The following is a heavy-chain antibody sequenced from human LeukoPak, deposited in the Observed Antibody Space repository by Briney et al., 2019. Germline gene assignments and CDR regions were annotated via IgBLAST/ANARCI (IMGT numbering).Heavy chain of an antibody. Sequence: PGGSLRLSCAASGFTFSSYEMNWVRQAPGKGLEWVSYISSSGSTIYYADSVKGRFTISRDNAKNSLYLQMNSLRAEDTAVYYCARDGVDTAMVPFDYWGQGTLVTVSS. D-gene: IGHD5-18*01. CDR1: GFTFSSYE. V-gene: IGHV3-48*03. CDR2: ISSSGSTI. CDR3: ARDGVDTAMVPFDY. J-gene: IGHJ4*02.